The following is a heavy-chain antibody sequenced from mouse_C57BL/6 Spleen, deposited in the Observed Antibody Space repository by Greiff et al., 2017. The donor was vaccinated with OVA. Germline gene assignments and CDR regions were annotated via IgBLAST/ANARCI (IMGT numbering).Heavy chain of an antibody. J-gene: IGHJ1*03. CDR3: ARDYYGSSYGYFDV. D-gene: IGHD1-1*01. Sequence: VHLVESGPELVKPGASVKLSCKASGYTFTSYDINWVKQRPGQGLEWIGWIYPRDGSTKYNEKFKGKATLTVDTSSSTAYMELHSLTSEDSAVYFCARDYYGSSYGYFDVWGTGTTVTVSS. V-gene: IGHV1-85*01. CDR1: GYTFTSYD. CDR2: IYPRDGST.